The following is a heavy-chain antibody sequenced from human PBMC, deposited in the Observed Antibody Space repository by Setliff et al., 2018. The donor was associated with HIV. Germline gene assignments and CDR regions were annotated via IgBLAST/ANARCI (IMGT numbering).Heavy chain of an antibody. D-gene: IGHD3-22*01. Sequence: PSETLSLTCTVSGVSISNYYWNWIRQPPGKGLEWIGYIFTSGDTNYNPSLRSRVTLSVDTSKSQVSLKLGSATAADTAVYFFASARLYFYDGSGYLKYWGQGSQVTVSS. CDR2: IFTSGDT. J-gene: IGHJ4*02. CDR3: ASARLYFYDGSGYLKY. V-gene: IGHV4-4*09. CDR1: GVSISNYY.